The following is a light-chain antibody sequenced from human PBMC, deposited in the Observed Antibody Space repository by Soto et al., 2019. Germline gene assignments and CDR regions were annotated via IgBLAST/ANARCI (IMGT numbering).Light chain of an antibody. V-gene: IGKV3-20*01. CDR2: AAS. Sequence: EIVLKQSPGTLSLSPGERATLSCRAGQSVSSRSLAGYQQKPGQVLRLLIDAASLRASGIPDRFSGIRSGTDFTLTISRLAPEAFGAYSCQQYSSSPLTFGGGTKVDIK. CDR3: QQYSSSPLT. J-gene: IGKJ4*01. CDR1: QSVSSRS.